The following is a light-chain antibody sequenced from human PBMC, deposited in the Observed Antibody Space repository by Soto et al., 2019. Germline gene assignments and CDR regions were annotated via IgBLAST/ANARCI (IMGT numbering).Light chain of an antibody. Sequence: DIQMTQSPSSVSSSVGDRVTITCRASQAISTWLAWYQQNPAKAPKLLLYSASTLQTGGPPRFSGSGSGTDFTLTISSLQPEDFATYYCQQANSFPLTFGQGTKVEIK. V-gene: IGKV1D-12*01. J-gene: IGKJ1*01. CDR3: QQANSFPLT. CDR2: SAS. CDR1: QAISTW.